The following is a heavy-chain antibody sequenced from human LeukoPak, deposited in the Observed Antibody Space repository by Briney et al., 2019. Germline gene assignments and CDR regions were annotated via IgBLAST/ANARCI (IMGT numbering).Heavy chain of an antibody. CDR3: ARDFAGDRDY. CDR2: IYGDGSFT. V-gene: IGHV3-74*01. Sequence: GGSLRLSCAASGFTFSNFWMHWVRQAPGKGLVWVALIYGDGSFTRYADSVKGRFTISRDNAKNTVYLQMNSLRVEDTAVYYCARDFAGDRDYWGQGTLVTVSS. CDR1: GFTFSNFW. D-gene: IGHD4-17*01. J-gene: IGHJ4*02.